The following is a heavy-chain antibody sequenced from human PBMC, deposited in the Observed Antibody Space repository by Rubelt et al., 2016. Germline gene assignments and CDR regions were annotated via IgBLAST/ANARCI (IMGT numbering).Heavy chain of an antibody. V-gene: IGHV3-30*03. J-gene: IGHJ6*02. CDR3: ARDRGFDWVDERYYYNYGMDV. Sequence: VESGGGLVKPGGSLRLSCAASGFTFTKAWMNWVRQAPGKGLEWVAVISTDGNNEGYADSVKGRFTISRDTSKNTLYLQMNSLRAEDTAVYYCARDRGFDWVDERYYYNYGMDVGGQGTTGTVSS. CDR1: GFTFTKAW. CDR2: ISTDGNNE. D-gene: IGHD3-9*01.